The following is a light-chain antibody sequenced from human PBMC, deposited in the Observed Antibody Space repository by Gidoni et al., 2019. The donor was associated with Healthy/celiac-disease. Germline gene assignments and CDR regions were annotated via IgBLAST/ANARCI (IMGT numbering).Light chain of an antibody. Sequence: EIVLTQSPGTLSLAPGERATPSCRASQSVSSNYLAWYQQTPGQAPRLLIYGASSRATGIPDRFSGSGSGTDFTLTISRLEPEDFAVYYCQQYGSSPLTFGGGTKVEIK. J-gene: IGKJ4*01. CDR1: QSVSSNY. CDR2: GAS. V-gene: IGKV3-20*01. CDR3: QQYGSSPLT.